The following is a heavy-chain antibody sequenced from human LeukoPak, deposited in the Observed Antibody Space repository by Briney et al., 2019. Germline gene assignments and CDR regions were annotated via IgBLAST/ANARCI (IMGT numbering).Heavy chain of an antibody. Sequence: SETLSLTCLVSGEPISSYYWGWIRQPPGKGLEWIGSIYYSGSTYYNPSLKSRVTISVDTSKNQFSLKLSSVTAADTAVYYCAREGERASFDYWGQGTLVTVSS. V-gene: IGHV4-39*07. CDR1: GEPISSYY. J-gene: IGHJ4*02. CDR2: IYYSGST. D-gene: IGHD1-1*01. CDR3: AREGERASFDY.